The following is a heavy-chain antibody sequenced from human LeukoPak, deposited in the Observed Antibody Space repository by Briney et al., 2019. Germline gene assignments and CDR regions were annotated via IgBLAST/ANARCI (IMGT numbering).Heavy chain of an antibody. Sequence: ASVKVSCKASGYTFTSYGISWVRQAPGQGLEWMGWISAYNGNTNYAQKLQGRVTMTTDTSTSTAYMELRSLRSDDTAVYYCARDSDIVATTHPFDYWGQGTLVTVSS. CDR2: ISAYNGNT. D-gene: IGHD5-12*01. V-gene: IGHV1-18*01. J-gene: IGHJ4*02. CDR1: GYTFTSYG. CDR3: ARDSDIVATTHPFDY.